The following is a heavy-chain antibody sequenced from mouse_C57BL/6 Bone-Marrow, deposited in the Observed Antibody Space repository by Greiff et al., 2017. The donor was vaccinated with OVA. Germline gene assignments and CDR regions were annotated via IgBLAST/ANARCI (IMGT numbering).Heavy chain of an antibody. CDR1: GYTFTRYW. J-gene: IGHJ2*01. CDR2: IYPGSGST. Sequence: VQLQQSGAELVKPGASVKLSCKASGYTFTRYWITWVKQRPGQGLEWIGDIYPGSGSTNYNEKFKSKATLTVDPSSSTAYLQLRSLTSEDAAVCYCATERPCYFDYWGQGTTLTVSA. V-gene: IGHV1-55*01. CDR3: ATERPCYFDY.